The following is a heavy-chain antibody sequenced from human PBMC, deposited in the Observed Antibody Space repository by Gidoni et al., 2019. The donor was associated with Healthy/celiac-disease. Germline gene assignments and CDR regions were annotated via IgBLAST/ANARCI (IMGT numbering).Heavy chain of an antibody. CDR1: GFTFSSYG. CDR3: AKDQGSGSYEVRYYFDY. CDR2: ISYDGSNK. D-gene: IGHD1-26*01. V-gene: IGHV3-30*18. Sequence: QVQLVESGGGVVQPGRSLRLSCAASGFTFSSYGMHWVRQAPGKGLELVAVISYDGSNKYYADSVKGRFTISRDNSKNTLYLQMNSLRAEDTAVYYCAKDQGSGSYEVRYYFDYWGQGTLVTVSS. J-gene: IGHJ4*02.